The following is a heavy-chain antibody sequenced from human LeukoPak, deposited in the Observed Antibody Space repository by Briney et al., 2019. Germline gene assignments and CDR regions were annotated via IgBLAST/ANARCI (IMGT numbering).Heavy chain of an antibody. CDR2: INSDGSSR. J-gene: IGHJ3*02. D-gene: IGHD3-3*01. Sequence: PGGSLRLSCAASGLTFTGFWMHWVRQAPRKGLVWVSRINSDGSSRNYADSVEGRFTISRDNAKKTLYLQMNSLRAEDTAVYYCASVVGGYYPPVDAFDMWGQGTMVTVSS. CDR1: GLTFTGFW. V-gene: IGHV3-74*01. CDR3: ASVVGGYYPPVDAFDM.